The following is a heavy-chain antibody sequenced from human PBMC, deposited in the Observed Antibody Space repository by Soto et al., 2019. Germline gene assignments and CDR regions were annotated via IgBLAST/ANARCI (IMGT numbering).Heavy chain of an antibody. D-gene: IGHD2-15*01. Sequence: SLRLSCAASGFTFSSYGMHWVRQAPGKGLEWVAVIWYDGSNKYYADSVKGRFTISRDNSKNTLYLQMNSLRAEDTAVYYCAAVRYSPPDISFDIWGQGTMVTVSS. V-gene: IGHV3-33*01. CDR1: GFTFSSYG. J-gene: IGHJ3*02. CDR2: IWYDGSNK. CDR3: AAVRYSPPDISFDI.